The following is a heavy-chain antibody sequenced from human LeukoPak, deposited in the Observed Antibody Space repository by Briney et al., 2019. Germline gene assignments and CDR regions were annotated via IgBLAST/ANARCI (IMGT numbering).Heavy chain of an antibody. CDR1: GFTFSSYG. CDR3: AKDLKPYYYDSSGYWSGEDV. CDR2: IWYDGSNK. V-gene: IGHV3-33*03. D-gene: IGHD3-22*01. J-gene: IGHJ6*02. Sequence: GGSLRLSCAASGFTFSSYGMHWVRQAPGKGVEWVAVIWYDGSNKYYADSVKGRFTISRDNAKNSLYLQMNSLRAEDTAVYYCAKDLKPYYYDSSGYWSGEDVWGQGTTVTVSS.